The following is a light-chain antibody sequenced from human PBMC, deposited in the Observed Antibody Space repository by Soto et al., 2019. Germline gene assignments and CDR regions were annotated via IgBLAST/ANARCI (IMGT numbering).Light chain of an antibody. CDR2: DAS. CDR3: QQYDDSSGT. V-gene: IGKV3-20*01. J-gene: IGKJ1*01. Sequence: EIVLTQSPGTLSLSPGERATLSCRASQSVRSNYLAWYQQRPGQAPRLLIYDASNRCTGLPDRFSGSGSGTDFTLTISRLEPEDCAVYYCQQYDDSSGTFGQGNKVEIK. CDR1: QSVRSNY.